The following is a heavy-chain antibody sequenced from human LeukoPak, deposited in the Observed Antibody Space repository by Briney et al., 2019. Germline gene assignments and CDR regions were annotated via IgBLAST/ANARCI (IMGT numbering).Heavy chain of an antibody. V-gene: IGHV3-74*01. D-gene: IGHD1-26*01. J-gene: IGHJ3*02. CDR1: GFTFSSFW. CDR3: VKVGPTYSLGAFDI. Sequence: GGSLRLSCTASGFTFSSFWMHWVRQAPGKGLVWVPRINSDGSSTNYADSVKGRFTISRDNAKSTPYLQMNSLTAEDTAVYYCVKVGPTYSLGAFDIWGQGTMVTVSS. CDR2: INSDGSST.